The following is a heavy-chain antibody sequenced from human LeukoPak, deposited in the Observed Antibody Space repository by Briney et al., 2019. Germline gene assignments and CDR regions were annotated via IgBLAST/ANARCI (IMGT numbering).Heavy chain of an antibody. CDR1: GGSISSYY. CDR2: IYTSGST. Sequence: SETLSLTCTVSGGSISSYYWGWIRQPAGKGLEWIGRIYTSGSTNYNPSLKSRVTISVDTSKNQFSLKLSSVTAADTAVYYCARGYSSSWPPSPGFDYWGQGTLVTVSS. D-gene: IGHD6-13*01. J-gene: IGHJ4*02. CDR3: ARGYSSSWPPSPGFDY. V-gene: IGHV4-4*07.